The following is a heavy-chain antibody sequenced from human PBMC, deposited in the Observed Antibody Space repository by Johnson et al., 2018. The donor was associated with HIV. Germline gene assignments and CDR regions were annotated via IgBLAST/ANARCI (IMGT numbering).Heavy chain of an antibody. J-gene: IGHJ3*01. V-gene: IGHV3-23*04. CDR2: ISYSGSST. CDR3: AREISRYYYDYAAFDL. D-gene: IGHD3-22*01. CDR1: GFSFDSHA. Sequence: VQLVESGGGLVQPGGSLRLSCAASGFSFDSHAINWVRQAPGKGLQWVSAISYSGSSTYYADSVKGRFTISRDNSRSTVYLHMLNLRADDTALYYCAREISRYYYDYAAFDLWGQGTTVTVSS.